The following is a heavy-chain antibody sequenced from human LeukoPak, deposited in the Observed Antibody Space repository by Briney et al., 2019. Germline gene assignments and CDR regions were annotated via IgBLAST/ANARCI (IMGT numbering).Heavy chain of an antibody. D-gene: IGHD6-13*01. CDR1: GGSISSGGYY. J-gene: IGHJ4*02. CDR2: IYYSGNT. Sequence: SETLSLTCTVSGGSISSGGYYWSWIRQHPGKGLEWIGYIYYSGNTYYNPSLTSRFTISVDTSKNQFSLKLSSVTAADTAVYYCARRGAAGLFDYWGQGTLVTVSS. V-gene: IGHV4-31*03. CDR3: ARRGAAGLFDY.